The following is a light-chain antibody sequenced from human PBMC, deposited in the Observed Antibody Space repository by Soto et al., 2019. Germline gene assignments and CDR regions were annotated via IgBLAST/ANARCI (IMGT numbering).Light chain of an antibody. Sequence: QSALIQPPSVSGSPGQSVTISCTGSSSNIGAGYEVHWYQQLPGTAPKLLIYGNNNRPSGVPDRFSGSKSGTSASLAITGLQAEDEADYYCQSYDSSLSALYVFGTGTKLTVL. CDR1: SSNIGAGYE. J-gene: IGLJ1*01. V-gene: IGLV1-40*01. CDR2: GNN. CDR3: QSYDSSLSALYV.